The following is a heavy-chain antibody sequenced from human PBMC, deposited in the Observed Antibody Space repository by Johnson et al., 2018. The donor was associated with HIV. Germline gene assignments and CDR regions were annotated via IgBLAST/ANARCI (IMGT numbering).Heavy chain of an antibody. V-gene: IGHV3-23*04. CDR2: ISAGGGST. J-gene: IGHJ3*02. D-gene: IGHD2-15*01. CDR3: ARSSGLLGRAFDI. CDR1: GFTFDDYA. Sequence: VQLVESGGGLVQPGRSLRLSCAASGFTFDDYAMHWVRQAPGKGLEWVSSISAGGGSTFYAESVKGRFTISRDNSKNTLYLQMNSLRGEDNAVYYCARSSGLLGRAFDIWGQGTMVTVSS.